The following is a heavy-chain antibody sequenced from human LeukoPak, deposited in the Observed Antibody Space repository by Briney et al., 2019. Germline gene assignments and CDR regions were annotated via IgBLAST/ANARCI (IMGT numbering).Heavy chain of an antibody. D-gene: IGHD2-2*01. CDR1: GGSFSGYY. V-gene: IGHV4-34*01. Sequence: SETLSLTCAVYGGSFSGYYWSWIRQPPGKGLEWIGEINHSGSTNYNPSLKSRVTISVDTSKNQFSLKLSSVTAADTAVYYCARGPTEYCSSTSCSPWGQGTLVTVSS. J-gene: IGHJ5*02. CDR2: INHSGST. CDR3: ARGPTEYCSSTSCSP.